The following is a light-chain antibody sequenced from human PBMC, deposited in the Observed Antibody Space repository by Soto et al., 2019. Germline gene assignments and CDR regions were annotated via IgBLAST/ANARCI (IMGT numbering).Light chain of an antibody. CDR1: QSASTN. Sequence: EIVLTQSPVTLSVSPGERATLFCRASQSASTNLAWYQHKPGQAPRLLIYGASTRASAIPARFSGSGSGTEFTLTINSLESEDFADYYCQHYNSWPRIAFGQGTRLEIK. V-gene: IGKV3-15*01. CDR2: GAS. CDR3: QHYNSWPRIA. J-gene: IGKJ5*01.